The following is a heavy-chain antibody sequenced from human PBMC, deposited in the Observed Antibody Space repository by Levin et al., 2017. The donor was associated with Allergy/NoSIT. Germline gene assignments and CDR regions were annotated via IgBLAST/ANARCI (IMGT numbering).Heavy chain of an antibody. Sequence: SETLSLTCTVSGGSISSGSYYWSWIRQPAGKGLEWIGRIYTSGSTNYNPSLKSRVTISVDTSKNQFSLKLSSVTAAATAVYYCARARTTAPLLWFGENGVDVWGKGTTVTVSA. J-gene: IGHJ6*04. D-gene: IGHD3-10*01. CDR3: ARARTTAPLLWFGENGVDV. CDR1: GGSISSGSYY. V-gene: IGHV4-61*02. CDR2: IYTSGST.